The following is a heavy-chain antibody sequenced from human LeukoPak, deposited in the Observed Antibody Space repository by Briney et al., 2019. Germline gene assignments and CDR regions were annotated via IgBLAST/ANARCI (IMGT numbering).Heavy chain of an antibody. J-gene: IGHJ4*02. CDR3: AGGVQGAGPFDY. V-gene: IGHV3-11*01. CDR1: GFTFSNYY. Sequence: GGSLRLSCAASGFTFSNYYMSWIRQAPGKGLEWISYISNSGTMIYYRDSVKGRFTVSRDNAQNSLYLQMNSLRAEDTALYYCAGGVQGAGPFDYWGQGSLVTVSS. D-gene: IGHD3-16*01. CDR2: ISNSGTMI.